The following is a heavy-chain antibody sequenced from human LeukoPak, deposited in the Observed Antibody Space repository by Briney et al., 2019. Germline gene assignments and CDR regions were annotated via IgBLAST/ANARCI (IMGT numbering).Heavy chain of an antibody. CDR3: ARDRTLWAVAGTDPQGAFDI. CDR1: GGTFSSYA. D-gene: IGHD6-19*01. CDR2: IIPIFGTA. Sequence: SVKVSCKASGGTFSSYAISWVRQAPGQGLEWMGRIIPIFGTANYAQKLQGRVTITTDESTSTAYMELSSLRSEDTAVYYCARDRTLWAVAGTDPQGAFDIWCQGTMVTVSS. V-gene: IGHV1-69*05. J-gene: IGHJ3*02.